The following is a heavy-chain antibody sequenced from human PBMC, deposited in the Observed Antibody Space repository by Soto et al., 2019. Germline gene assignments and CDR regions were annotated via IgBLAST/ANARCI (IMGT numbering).Heavy chain of an antibody. D-gene: IGHD1-26*01. CDR3: WRDVWELLRGFDP. Sequence: ASVKVSCKASGYTFTSYAMHWVRQAPGQRLEWMGWINAGNGNTKYSQKLQGRFTISRDNSKNTLYLQMNSLRAEDSAVYYCWRDVWELLRGFDPWGQGTLVTVSS. CDR2: INAGNGNT. V-gene: IGHV1-3*01. CDR1: GYTFTSYA. J-gene: IGHJ5*02.